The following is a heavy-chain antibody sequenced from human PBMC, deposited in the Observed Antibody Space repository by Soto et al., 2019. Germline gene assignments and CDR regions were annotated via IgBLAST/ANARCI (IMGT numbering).Heavy chain of an antibody. CDR1: GDSVSSNSAA. Sequence: SPTLSLPCAISGDSVSSNSAAWNWIRQSPSRGLEWLGRTYYRSKWYNDYAVSVKSRITINPDTSKNQFSLQLNSVTPEDTAVYYCARDRTPYSGSYPEYFQHWGQGTLVTVSS. D-gene: IGHD1-26*01. J-gene: IGHJ1*01. V-gene: IGHV6-1*01. CDR3: ARDRTPYSGSYPEYFQH. CDR2: TYYRSKWYN.